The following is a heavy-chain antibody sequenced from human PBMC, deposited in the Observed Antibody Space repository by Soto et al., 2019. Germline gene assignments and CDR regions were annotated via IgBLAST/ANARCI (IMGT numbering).Heavy chain of an antibody. CDR1: AVSSSGYY. Sequence: SETLSLTCGVSAVSSSGYYWSWIRQPPGKGLEWIGEMNHSGSTKFNPSLKSRVTLSLDTSKDQSSLRLSSVTAPDTAVYYCARDSGGLRLGESSLYGEKDSFDVWDQGTLVTVSS. CDR2: MNHSGST. V-gene: IGHV4-34*01. CDR3: ARDSGGLRLGESSLYGEKDSFDV. D-gene: IGHD3-16*02. J-gene: IGHJ3*01.